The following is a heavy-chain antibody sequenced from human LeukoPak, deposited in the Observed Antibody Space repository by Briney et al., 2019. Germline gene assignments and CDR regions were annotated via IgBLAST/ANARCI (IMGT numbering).Heavy chain of an antibody. Sequence: PGVSLRLSCAAAGFTISSYAMSCVRQAPGKGQGWVSAISGSGGSTYYADSERGRFTISRDNSKNTQYLQMNSLRAEDTAVYYCAKGDDSSGYWAFDIWGQGTMVTVSS. CDR2: ISGSGGST. CDR3: AKGDDSSGYWAFDI. D-gene: IGHD3-22*01. V-gene: IGHV3-23*01. J-gene: IGHJ3*02. CDR1: GFTISSYA.